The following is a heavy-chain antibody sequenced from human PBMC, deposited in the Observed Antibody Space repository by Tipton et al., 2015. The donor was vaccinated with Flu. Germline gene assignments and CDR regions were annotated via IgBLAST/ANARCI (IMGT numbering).Heavy chain of an antibody. CDR3: ARGRGIRCSGGSCYPTNWFDP. V-gene: IGHV1-8*01. CDR2: MNPNSGNT. D-gene: IGHD2-15*01. Sequence: QVQLVQSGAEVKKPGASVKVSCKASGYTFTSYDINWVRQATGQGLEWMGWMNPNSGNTGYAQKFQGRVTMTRNTSISTAYMELSSLRSEDTAVYYCARGRGIRCSGGSCYPTNWFDPWGQGTLVTVSS. CDR1: GYTFTSYD. J-gene: IGHJ5*02.